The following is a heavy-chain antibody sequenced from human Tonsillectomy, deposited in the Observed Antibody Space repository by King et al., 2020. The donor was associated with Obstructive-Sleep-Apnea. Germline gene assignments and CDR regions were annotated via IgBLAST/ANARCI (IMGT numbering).Heavy chain of an antibody. D-gene: IGHD3-22*01. J-gene: IGHJ4*02. CDR3: ARVGPYYYDSSDPIWFDY. CDR2: IYYSGST. Sequence: VQLQESGPGLVKPSQTLSLTCTVSGGSISSGGYYWSWIRQHPGKGLEWFVYIYYSGSTYYNPSLKSRVTISVDTFKNQFSLKLSSVIAADTAVYYCARVGPYYYDSSDPIWFDYWGQGTLVTVSS. CDR1: GGSISSGGYY. V-gene: IGHV4-31*03.